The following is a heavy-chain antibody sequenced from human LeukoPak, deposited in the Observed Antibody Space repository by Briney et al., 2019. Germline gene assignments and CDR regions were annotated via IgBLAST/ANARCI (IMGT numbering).Heavy chain of an antibody. CDR1: GFTFSTYW. CDR3: ATDFYDST. CDR2: IKSNSDGGTI. D-gene: IGHD3-22*01. V-gene: IGHV3-15*01. Sequence: GGSLRLSCAASGFTFSTYWMSWVRQAPGKGLEWVGRIKSNSDGGTIDYAAPVKGRFTLSRDDSKTTLYLQMNSLQTEDTAVYYCATDFYDSTWGQGTLVTVSS. J-gene: IGHJ5*02.